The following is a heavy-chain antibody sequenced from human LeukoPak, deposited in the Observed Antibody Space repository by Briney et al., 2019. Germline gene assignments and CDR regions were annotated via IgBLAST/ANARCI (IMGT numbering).Heavy chain of an antibody. Sequence: GGSLRFSCAASEFTFDDYAMHWVRQAPGKGLEWVSGISWNSGSIGYADSVKGRFTISRDNAKKSLYLQMNSLRAEDTAVYYCAREAGVGYCGGDCYSRGRGPFDYWGQGTLVTVSS. J-gene: IGHJ4*02. CDR2: ISWNSGSI. D-gene: IGHD2-21*02. CDR3: AREAGVGYCGGDCYSRGRGPFDY. V-gene: IGHV3-9*01. CDR1: EFTFDDYA.